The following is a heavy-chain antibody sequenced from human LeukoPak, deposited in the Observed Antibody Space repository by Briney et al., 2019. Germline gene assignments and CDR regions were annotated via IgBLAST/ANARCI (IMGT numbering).Heavy chain of an antibody. CDR2: ISYTGTYI. CDR3: ARDRGTYRPIDY. Sequence: PGGSLRLSCAASGFTFSSYNMNWVRQAPGKGLEWVSSISYTGTYIYYADSVKGRFTISRDNAQNSLYLQMNSLRAEDTAIYYCARDRGTYRPIDYWGQGTLVTVSS. D-gene: IGHD1-26*01. J-gene: IGHJ4*02. CDR1: GFTFSSYN. V-gene: IGHV3-21*04.